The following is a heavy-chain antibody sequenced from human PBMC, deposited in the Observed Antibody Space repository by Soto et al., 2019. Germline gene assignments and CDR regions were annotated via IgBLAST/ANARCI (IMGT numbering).Heavy chain of an antibody. Sequence: GGSLRLSCAASGFSFSSYGMHWVRQAPGKGLEWVAVISNDGSSKYYEDSVKGRFTISRDNSKNTLYLQMDRLRAEDTAVYYCAKAVRGTYYHYYGMDVWGRGTTVTVSS. V-gene: IGHV3-30*18. CDR3: AKAVRGTYYHYYGMDV. D-gene: IGHD3-10*02. J-gene: IGHJ6*02. CDR1: GFSFSSYG. CDR2: ISNDGSSK.